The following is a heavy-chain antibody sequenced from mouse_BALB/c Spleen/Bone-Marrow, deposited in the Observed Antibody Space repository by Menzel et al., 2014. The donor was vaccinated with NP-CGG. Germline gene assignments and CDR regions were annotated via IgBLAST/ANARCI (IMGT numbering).Heavy chain of an antibody. CDR1: GYSITRGYG. CDR3: VRETTVVADFDY. V-gene: IGHV3-1*02. Sequence: EVQGVESGPDLVKPSQSLSLTCTVTGYSITRGYGWHWIRPFPGNKLEWMGYIHYSGYTDYNPSLKSRVSITRDTSKNQFFLQLNSVTTEDTATYYWVRETTVVADFDYWGQGTALTVSS. CDR2: IHYSGYT. J-gene: IGHJ2*01. D-gene: IGHD1-1*01.